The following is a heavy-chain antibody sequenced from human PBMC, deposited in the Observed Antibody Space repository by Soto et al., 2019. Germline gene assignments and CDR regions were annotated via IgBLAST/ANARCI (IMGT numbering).Heavy chain of an antibody. Sequence: SETLSLTCTVSGGSISSYYWSWIRQPPGKGLGWIGYIYYSGSTNYNPSLKSRVTISVDTSKNQFSLKLSSVTAADTAVYYCARGMGSSWSINWFDPWGQGTLVTVSS. D-gene: IGHD6-13*01. CDR2: IYYSGST. CDR3: ARGMGSSWSINWFDP. V-gene: IGHV4-59*01. CDR1: GGSISSYY. J-gene: IGHJ5*02.